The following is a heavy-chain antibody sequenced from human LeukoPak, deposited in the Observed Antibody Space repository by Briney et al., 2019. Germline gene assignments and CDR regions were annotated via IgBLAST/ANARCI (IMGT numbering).Heavy chain of an antibody. D-gene: IGHD2-2*01. Sequence: PSETLSLTCTVSGGSISSYYWSWIRQPAGKGLEWIGRIYTSGSTNYNPSLKSRVTMSVDTSKNQFSLKLSSVTAADTAVYYCARSAASSTSLSSLFDPWGQGTLVTVSS. CDR3: ARSAASSTSLSSLFDP. CDR1: GGSISSYY. J-gene: IGHJ5*02. CDR2: IYTSGST. V-gene: IGHV4-4*07.